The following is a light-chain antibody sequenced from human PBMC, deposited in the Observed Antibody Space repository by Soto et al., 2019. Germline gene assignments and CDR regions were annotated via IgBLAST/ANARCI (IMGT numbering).Light chain of an antibody. CDR1: QTINNR. Sequence: DIQMTQSTSTLSASVGDRGTIPCRASQTINNRLAWYQHKPVKAPELLIYDVSTLESGVPSRFSGSGSGTEFTLTISSLQPDDFATYYCQDYNSYSEAFGQGTMVDIK. CDR3: QDYNSYSEA. CDR2: DVS. V-gene: IGKV1-5*01. J-gene: IGKJ1*01.